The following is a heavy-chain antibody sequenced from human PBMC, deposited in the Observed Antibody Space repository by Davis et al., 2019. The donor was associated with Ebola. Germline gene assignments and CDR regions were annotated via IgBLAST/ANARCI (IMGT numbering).Heavy chain of an antibody. J-gene: IGHJ4*02. D-gene: IGHD2-15*01. V-gene: IGHV5-51*01. CDR3: ARRGGYASFMYDH. Sequence: TVSCKASGYSFSTYWIGWVRQMPGKGLESMGVIYPGDYEIKYSPSLQGQVTISVDKASATAYLQWASLKASDSAMYYSARRGGYASFMYDHWGQGTLVTVSS. CDR1: GYSFSTYW. CDR2: IYPGDYEI.